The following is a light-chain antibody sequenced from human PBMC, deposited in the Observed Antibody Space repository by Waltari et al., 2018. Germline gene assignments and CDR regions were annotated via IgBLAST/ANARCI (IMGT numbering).Light chain of an antibody. J-gene: IGLJ1*01. Sequence: QSALTQPASVSGSPGQSITIPCTGTSSDVGGFYFASWYQQHPAKAPKLISSNVSRRPSGVSYRFSGSKSGNRASLTISGLQAEDEATYYCSSYTSDYTYVFGTGTEVTVV. CDR2: NVS. CDR1: SSDVGGFYF. V-gene: IGLV2-14*03. CDR3: SSYTSDYTYV.